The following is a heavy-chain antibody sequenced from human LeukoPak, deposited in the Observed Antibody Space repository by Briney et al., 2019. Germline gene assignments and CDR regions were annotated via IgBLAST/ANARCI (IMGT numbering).Heavy chain of an antibody. CDR1: GGSISSGDYY. CDR2: IYYSGST. J-gene: IGHJ4*02. V-gene: IGHV4-30-4*08. Sequence: PSETLSLTCTVSGGSISSGDYYWSWIRQPPGKGLEWIGYIYYSGSTYYNPSLKSRVTISVDTSKNQFSLKLSSVTAADTAVYYCAREGGWYPRIDYWGQGTLVTVSS. CDR3: AREGGWYPRIDY. D-gene: IGHD6-19*01.